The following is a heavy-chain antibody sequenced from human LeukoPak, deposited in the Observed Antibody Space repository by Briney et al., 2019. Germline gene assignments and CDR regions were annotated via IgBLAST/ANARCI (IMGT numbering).Heavy chain of an antibody. CDR3: ATGLKNGLIDF. D-gene: IGHD3/OR15-3a*01. V-gene: IGHV3-23*03. CDR2: IYSGETT. J-gene: IGHJ4*02. CDR1: GFTFSSYA. Sequence: GGSLRLSCAASGFTFSSYAMSWVRHVPGKGLEWVSIIYSGETTKYGDSVKDRFTISRDTSKNTLYLQMNSLRAEDTAVYYCATGLKNGLIDFWGQGILVTVSS.